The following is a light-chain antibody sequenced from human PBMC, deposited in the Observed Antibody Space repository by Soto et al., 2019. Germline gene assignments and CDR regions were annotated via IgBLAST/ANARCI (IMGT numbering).Light chain of an antibody. CDR1: QSIRSER. CDR2: EAS. J-gene: IGKJ5*01. V-gene: IGKV3-20*01. CDR3: QEYDGAPIT. Sequence: EIVLTQSPDTLSLSPGERATLSCRASQSIRSERLAWYQQKPGQAPRLVIFEASNRASGMPERFSGSGSGTDFTLTIARLEPEDFAVYYCQEYDGAPITFGLGTRLGIK.